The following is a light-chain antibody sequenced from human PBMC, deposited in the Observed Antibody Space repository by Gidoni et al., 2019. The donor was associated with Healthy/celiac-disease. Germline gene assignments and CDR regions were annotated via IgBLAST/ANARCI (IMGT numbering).Light chain of an antibody. CDR2: RNN. J-gene: IGLJ1*01. Sequence: QSVLTQPPSASGTPGQRGTISCSGSSSNIGSNYVYWYQQLPGTAPKLLIYRNNQRPSGVPDRVSGSKSGTSASLAISGLRSEDEADYYCAAWDDSLSGYVFGTGTKVTVL. V-gene: IGLV1-47*01. CDR3: AAWDDSLSGYV. CDR1: SSNIGSNY.